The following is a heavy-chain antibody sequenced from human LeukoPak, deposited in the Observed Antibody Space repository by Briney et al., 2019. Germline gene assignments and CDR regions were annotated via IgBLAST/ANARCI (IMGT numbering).Heavy chain of an antibody. Sequence: GGSLRLSCAAPGFTFSRDNMNWVRQAPGKGLEWVSYISSGSIIYYADSVKGRFTISRDNAKNSLYLQMHSLRDEDTAVYYCARGMYYYGSGGLDYWGQGTLVTVSS. J-gene: IGHJ4*02. CDR3: ARGMYYYGSGGLDY. D-gene: IGHD3-10*01. CDR2: ISSGSII. CDR1: GFTFSRDN. V-gene: IGHV3-48*02.